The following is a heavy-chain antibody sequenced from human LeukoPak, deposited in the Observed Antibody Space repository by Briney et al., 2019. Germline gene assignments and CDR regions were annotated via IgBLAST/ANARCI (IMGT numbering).Heavy chain of an antibody. V-gene: IGHV4-59*02. J-gene: IGHJ6*02. CDR3: ARDGSNWSNDYYHGVDV. Sequence: PSDNLSLTCTVSGDSVTTYYESWIRKPPGKGLEWLGYVYYSGSATYNPSLKSRVTISVDTSKNQFSLRLSSVTAADTAVYYCARDGSNWSNDYYHGVDVWGQGTTVTVSS. D-gene: IGHD4-11*01. CDR1: GDSVTTYY. CDR2: VYYSGSA.